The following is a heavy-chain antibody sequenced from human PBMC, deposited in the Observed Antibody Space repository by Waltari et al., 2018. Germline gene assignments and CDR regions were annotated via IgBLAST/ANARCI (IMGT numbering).Heavy chain of an antibody. Sequence: QVQLQESGPGLVKPSETLSLTCTVSGGSISSYYWSWIRQPPGKGLEWIGYIYYSGSTNSNPSLKSRVTISVDTSKNQFSLKLSSVTAADTAVYYCARDRGRATYYYYGMDVWGQGTTVTVSS. CDR3: ARDRGRATYYYYGMDV. CDR2: IYYSGST. V-gene: IGHV4-59*01. CDR1: GGSISSYY. J-gene: IGHJ6*02. D-gene: IGHD6-25*01.